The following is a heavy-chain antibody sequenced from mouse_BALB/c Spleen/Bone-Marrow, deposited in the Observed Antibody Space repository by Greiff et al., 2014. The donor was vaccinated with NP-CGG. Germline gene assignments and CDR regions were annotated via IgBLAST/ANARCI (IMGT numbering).Heavy chain of an antibody. J-gene: IGHJ4*01. CDR3: ARSGERYGAMDY. CDR1: GFTFSDFY. Sequence: VQLKESGGDLVKPGGSLKLSCAASGFTFSDFYMFWFRQTPEKSLEWVATISDGGTYTYYPDSVKGRFTISRDNAKNNLYLQMSSLKSEDTAMYYCARSGERYGAMDYWGQGTSVTVSS. V-gene: IGHV5-4*02. CDR2: ISDGGTYT. D-gene: IGHD1-1*02.